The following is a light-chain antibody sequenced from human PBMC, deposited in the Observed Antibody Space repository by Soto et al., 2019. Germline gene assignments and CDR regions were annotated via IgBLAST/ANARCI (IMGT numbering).Light chain of an antibody. CDR1: TSDVGSHDL. CDR3: CSYASSGTFDV. CDR2: EVN. J-gene: IGLJ1*01. V-gene: IGLV2-23*02. Sequence: QSALTHPASVAVSPGQSITISCTGTTSDVGSHDLVTWYQQHPGKAPKLIIFEVNKRPSGVSHRFSGSKSGNTASLTISWLQAEDEADYYCCSYASSGTFDVFGTGTKVTVL.